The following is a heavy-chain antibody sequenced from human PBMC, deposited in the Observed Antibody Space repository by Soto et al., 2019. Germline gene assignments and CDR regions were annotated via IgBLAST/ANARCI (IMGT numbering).Heavy chain of an antibody. V-gene: IGHV1-2*02. CDR1: GSSFIDYF. CDR2: IHPNSGIT. Sequence: QVQLVQSGAEVKKPGASMKVSCKASGSSFIDYFMHWVRQAPGQGLQWVGSIHPNSGITKFSPEFLGRVTMTRDTSLNTAYLELDGLTSDGTGRYFCARDMRRGMRVEQPDYGGQGTLLTVSS. J-gene: IGHJ4*02. D-gene: IGHD2-8*01. CDR3: ARDMRRGMRVEQPDY.